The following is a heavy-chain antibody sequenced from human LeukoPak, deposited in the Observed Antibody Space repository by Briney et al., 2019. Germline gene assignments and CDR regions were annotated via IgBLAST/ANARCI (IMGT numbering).Heavy chain of an antibody. V-gene: IGHV4-34*01. CDR2: INHSGST. J-gene: IGHJ3*02. Sequence: SETLSLTCAVYGGSFSGYYWSWIRQPPGKGLEWIGEINHSGSTNYNPSLKSRVTMSVDTSKNHFSLKLNSVTAADTAVYYCARDSRDYDILTGYYKGAFDIWGQGTMVTVSS. CDR1: GGSFSGYY. CDR3: ARDSRDYDILTGYYKGAFDI. D-gene: IGHD3-9*01.